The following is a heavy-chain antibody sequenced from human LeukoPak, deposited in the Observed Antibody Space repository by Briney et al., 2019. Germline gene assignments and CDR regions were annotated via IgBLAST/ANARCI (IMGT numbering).Heavy chain of an antibody. J-gene: IGHJ4*02. CDR1: GFTFSSYA. V-gene: IGHV3-30*04. Sequence: PGRSLRLSCAASGFTFSSYAMHWVRQAPGKGLEWVAVISYDGSNKYYADSVKGRFTISRDNSKSTLYLQMNSLRAEDTAVYYCARDGHPYSSSYYFDYWGQGTLVTVSS. CDR2: ISYDGSNK. D-gene: IGHD6-6*01. CDR3: ARDGHPYSSSYYFDY.